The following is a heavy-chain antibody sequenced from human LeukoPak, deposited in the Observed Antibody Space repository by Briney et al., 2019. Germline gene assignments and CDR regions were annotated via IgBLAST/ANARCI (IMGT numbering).Heavy chain of an antibody. CDR1: GFTFSSYW. CDR2: INSDGSST. D-gene: IGHD2-15*01. CDR3: AVVVVAATAFDI. Sequence: GGSLRLSCAASGFTFSSYWMHWVRHAPGKGLVWVSRINSDGSSTSYADSVKGRFTISRDNAKNTLYPQMNSLRAEDTAVYYCAVVVVAATAFDIWGQGTMVTVSS. J-gene: IGHJ3*02. V-gene: IGHV3-74*01.